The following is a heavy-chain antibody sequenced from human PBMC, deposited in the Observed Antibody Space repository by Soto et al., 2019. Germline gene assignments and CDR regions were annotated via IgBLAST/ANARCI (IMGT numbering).Heavy chain of an antibody. V-gene: IGHV3-9*01. J-gene: IGHJ4*02. CDR2: ISWNSGSI. Sequence: GGSLRLSCAASGFTFDDYAMHWVRQAPGKGLEWVSGISWNSGSIGYADSVKGRFTISRDNAKNSLYLQMNSLRAEDTALYYCAKDIGPQYARGWTGLGLGPLDYWGQGT. CDR1: GFTFDDYA. D-gene: IGHD2-8*01. CDR3: AKDIGPQYARGWTGLGLGPLDY.